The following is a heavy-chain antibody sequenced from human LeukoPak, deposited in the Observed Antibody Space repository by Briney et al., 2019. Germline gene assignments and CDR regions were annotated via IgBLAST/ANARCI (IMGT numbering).Heavy chain of an antibody. J-gene: IGHJ6*02. CDR1: GYTFIDNG. CDR2: INVYSGHT. Sequence: ASVKVSCKASGYTFIDNGISWVRQAPGQGLQWMGWINVYSGHTNYAQKFQGRLTITRDISTSTAYMELRSLRPDDTAVYYCARGIKDYDFWSGYKHGMDVWGQGTTVTVSS. D-gene: IGHD3-3*01. CDR3: ARGIKDYDFWSGYKHGMDV. V-gene: IGHV1-18*01.